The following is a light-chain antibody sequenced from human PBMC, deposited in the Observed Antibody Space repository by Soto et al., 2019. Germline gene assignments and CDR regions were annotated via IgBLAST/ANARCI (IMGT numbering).Light chain of an antibody. V-gene: IGKV3-11*01. CDR3: QHRGEWPRT. Sequence: EIELTQSPATLSLSPGERATLSCRASQSVSNYLAWYQQKPGQAPRLLIYGASNRATGIPARFTGSGSGTDFTLTISSLEPEDFAVYYCQHRGEWPRTFGQGTKLEIK. CDR2: GAS. CDR1: QSVSNY. J-gene: IGKJ2*01.